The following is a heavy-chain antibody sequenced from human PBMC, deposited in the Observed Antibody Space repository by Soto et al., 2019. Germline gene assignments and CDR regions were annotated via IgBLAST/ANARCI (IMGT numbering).Heavy chain of an antibody. D-gene: IGHD5-12*01. CDR2: ISSSSSYI. CDR3: ARVSSGGVGGGYDSYYYCGMDV. Sequence: PGGSLRLSCAASGFTFSSYSMNWVRQAPGKGLEWVSSISSSSSYIYYVDSVKGRFTISRDNAKNSLYLQMNSLRAEDTAVYYCARVSSGGVGGGYDSYYYCGMDVWGQGTTVTVSS. J-gene: IGHJ6*02. CDR1: GFTFSSYS. V-gene: IGHV3-21*01.